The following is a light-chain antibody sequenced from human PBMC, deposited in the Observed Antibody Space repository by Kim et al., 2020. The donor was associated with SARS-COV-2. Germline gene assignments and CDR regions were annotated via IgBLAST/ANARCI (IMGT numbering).Light chain of an antibody. CDR3: CSYAGSSTNYV. V-gene: IGLV2-11*01. CDR1: SSDVGGYNY. Sequence: QSVTISCTGTSSDVGGYNYVSWYQQHPGKAPKLMIYDVSKRPSGVPDRFSGSKSGNTASLTISGLQAEDEADYYCCSYAGSSTNYVFGTGTKVTVL. J-gene: IGLJ1*01. CDR2: DVS.